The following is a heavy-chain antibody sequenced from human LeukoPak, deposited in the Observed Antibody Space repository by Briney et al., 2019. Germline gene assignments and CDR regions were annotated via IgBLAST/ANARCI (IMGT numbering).Heavy chain of an antibody. CDR1: GGSFSGYY. CDR2: INHSGST. D-gene: IGHD2-15*01. V-gene: IGHV4-34*01. CDR3: AGSPLGGPFDY. Sequence: TSETLSLTCAVYGGSFSGYYWSWIRQPPGKGLEWIGEINHSGSTNYNPSPKSRVTISVDTSKNQFSLKLSSVTAADTAVYYCAGSPLGGPFDYWGQGTLVTVSS. J-gene: IGHJ4*02.